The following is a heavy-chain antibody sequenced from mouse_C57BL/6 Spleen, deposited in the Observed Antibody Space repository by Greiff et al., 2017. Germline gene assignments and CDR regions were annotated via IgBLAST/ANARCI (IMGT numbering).Heavy chain of an antibody. D-gene: IGHD3-2*02. CDR3: SLDSSGYEGFAY. CDR2: IDPANGNT. Sequence: EVQLQQSVAELVRPGASVKLSCTASGFNIKNTYVHWVKQRPEQGLEWIGRIDPANGNTKYAPKFQGKATITADTSSNTAYLQLSSLTSEDTAIYYCSLDSSGYEGFAYWGQGTLVTVSA. J-gene: IGHJ3*01. CDR1: GFNIKNTY. V-gene: IGHV14-3*01.